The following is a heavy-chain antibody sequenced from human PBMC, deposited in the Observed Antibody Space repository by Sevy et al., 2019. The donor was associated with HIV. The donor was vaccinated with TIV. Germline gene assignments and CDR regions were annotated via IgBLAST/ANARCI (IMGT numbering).Heavy chain of an antibody. V-gene: IGHV4-59*01. CDR1: GGSISSYY. Sequence: SETLSLTCTVSGGSISSYYWSWIRQPPGKGLEWIGHIYYSGSTNYNPSLKSRVTISVDTSKNQFSLKLSSVTAADTAVYYCARGGYSSGWSLFDYWGQGTLVTVSS. CDR2: IYYSGST. CDR3: ARGGYSSGWSLFDY. D-gene: IGHD6-19*01. J-gene: IGHJ4*02.